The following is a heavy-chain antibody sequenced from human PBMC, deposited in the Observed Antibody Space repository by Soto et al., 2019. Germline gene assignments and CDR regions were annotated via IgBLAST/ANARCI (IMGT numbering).Heavy chain of an antibody. Sequence: GGSLRLSCAASGFTFSSYGMHWVRQAPGKGLEWVAIISYDGSNKYYADSVKGRFTISRDNSKNTLYLQMNSLRVEDTAVYYCAKRGVGTSFYGMDVWGQGTTVTVSS. V-gene: IGHV3-30*18. J-gene: IGHJ6*02. CDR2: ISYDGSNK. CDR3: AKRGVGTSFYGMDV. D-gene: IGHD3-10*01. CDR1: GFTFSSYG.